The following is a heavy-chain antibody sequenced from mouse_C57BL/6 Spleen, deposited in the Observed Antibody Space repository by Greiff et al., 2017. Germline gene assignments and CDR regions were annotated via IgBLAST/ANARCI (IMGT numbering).Heavy chain of an antibody. CDR3: ARKDVYGNSMDY. J-gene: IGHJ2*01. V-gene: IGHV1-20*01. CDR1: GYSFTGYF. D-gene: IGHD2-1*01. CDR2: INPYNGDT. Sequence: VQLQQSGPELVKPGDSVKISCKASGYSFTGYFMNWVMQSHGKSLEWIGRINPYNGDTFYNQKFKGKATLTVDKSSSTAHMELRSLTSEYSAVYYCARKDVYGNSMDYWGQGTTLTVSS.